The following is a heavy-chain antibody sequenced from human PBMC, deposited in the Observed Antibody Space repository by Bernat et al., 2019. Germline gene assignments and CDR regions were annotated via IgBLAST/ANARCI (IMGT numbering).Heavy chain of an antibody. V-gene: IGHV4-59*01. CDR1: GGSISNYY. D-gene: IGHD2-15*01. CDR3: ARGYCSGGSCSYFDS. Sequence: QVQLQESGPGLVKPSETLSLTCTVSGGSISNYYWNWIRQPPGKGLEWIGFIYYTGSTNYNHSLKSRVNISLDTSKNQFSLKLSSVTAADTAVYYCARGYCSGGSCSYFDSWGQGTLVTVSS. J-gene: IGHJ4*02. CDR2: IYYTGST.